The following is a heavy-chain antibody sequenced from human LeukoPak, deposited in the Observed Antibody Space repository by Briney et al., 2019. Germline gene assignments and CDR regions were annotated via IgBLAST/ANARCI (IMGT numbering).Heavy chain of an antibody. Sequence: GRSLRLSCAASGFTFSSYAMHWVRQAPGKGLEWVAVISYDGSNKYYADSVKGRFTISRDNSKNTLYLQMNSLRAEDTAVYYCARASPKQHVPPIDYWGQGTLVTVSS. CDR3: ARASPKQHVPPIDY. D-gene: IGHD3-16*01. CDR1: GFTFSSYA. CDR2: ISYDGSNK. V-gene: IGHV3-30-3*01. J-gene: IGHJ4*02.